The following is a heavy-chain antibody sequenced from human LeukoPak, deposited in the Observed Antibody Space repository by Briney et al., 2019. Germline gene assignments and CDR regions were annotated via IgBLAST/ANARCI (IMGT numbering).Heavy chain of an antibody. V-gene: IGHV3-23*01. CDR1: GFTFSSHG. CDR2: ISPSGGIT. J-gene: IGHJ1*01. CDR3: AKDDAWGRYKD. D-gene: IGHD3-16*01. Sequence: PGGSLRLSCAASGFTFSSHGMNWVRQAPGKGLGWVSGISPSGGITYYTDYVKGRFTISRDNSKNTVSLQMNSLRGEDTAVYYCAKDDAWGRYKDWGQGTLVTVSS.